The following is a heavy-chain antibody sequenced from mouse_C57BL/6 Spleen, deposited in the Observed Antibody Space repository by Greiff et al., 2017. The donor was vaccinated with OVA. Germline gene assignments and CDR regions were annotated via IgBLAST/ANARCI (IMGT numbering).Heavy chain of an antibody. Sequence: EVQLQESGGGLVQPGGSLSLSCAASGFTFTDYYMSWVRQPPGKALEWLGFIRNKANGYTTEYSASVKGRFTISRDNSQSILYLQMNALRAEDSATYYCARSGDWYFDVWGTGTTVTVSS. CDR2: IRNKANGYTT. CDR3: ARSGDWYFDV. V-gene: IGHV7-3*01. J-gene: IGHJ1*03. CDR1: GFTFTDYY.